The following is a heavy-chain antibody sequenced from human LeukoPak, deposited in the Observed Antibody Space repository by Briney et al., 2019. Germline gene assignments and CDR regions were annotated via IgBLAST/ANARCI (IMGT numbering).Heavy chain of an antibody. J-gene: IGHJ4*02. CDR2: ISSSGSTI. V-gene: IGHV3-11*04. D-gene: IGHD4-17*01. Sequence: GGSLRLSCAASGFTFSDFYMNWIRQAPGKGLEWVSYISSSGSTIHYADSVKGRFTISRDNAKNSLYLQMNSLRAEDTAVYCCARDGTTVTTPIDYWGQGTLVTVSS. CDR3: ARDGTTVTTPIDY. CDR1: GFTFSDFY.